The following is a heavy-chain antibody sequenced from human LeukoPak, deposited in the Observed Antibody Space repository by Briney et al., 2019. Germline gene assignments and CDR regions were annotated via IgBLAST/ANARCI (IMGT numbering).Heavy chain of an antibody. V-gene: IGHV3-33*01. J-gene: IGHJ6*02. Sequence: GGSLRLSCAAPGFTFSSYGMHWVRQAPGKGLEWVAVIWYDGSKKWYGDSVKGRFTISRDNSKNTLYLQMNSLRVEDTAMYHCARVANITTFGMDVWGQGTTVTVSS. CDR3: ARVANITTFGMDV. D-gene: IGHD3-9*01. CDR2: IWYDGSKK. CDR1: GFTFSSYG.